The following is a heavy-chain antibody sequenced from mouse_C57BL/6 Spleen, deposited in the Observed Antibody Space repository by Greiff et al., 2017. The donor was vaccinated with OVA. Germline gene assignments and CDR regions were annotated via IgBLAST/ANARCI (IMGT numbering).Heavy chain of an antibody. CDR3: ARGYGSSTFAY. CDR2: IDPSDSYT. CDR1: GYTFTGYW. D-gene: IGHD1-1*01. J-gene: IGHJ3*01. V-gene: IGHV1-50*01. Sequence: VQLQQPGAELVKPGASVKLSCKASGYTFTGYWMQWVKQRPGQGLEWIGEIDPSDSYTNYNQKFKGKATLTVDTSSSTAYMQLSSLTSEDSAVYYCARGYGSSTFAYWGQGTLVTVSA.